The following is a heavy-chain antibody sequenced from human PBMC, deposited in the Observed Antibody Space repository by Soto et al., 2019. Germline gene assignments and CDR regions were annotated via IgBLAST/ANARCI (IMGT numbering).Heavy chain of an antibody. D-gene: IGHD4-17*01. V-gene: IGHV4-34*01. Sequence: QVQLQQWGAGLLKPSETLSLTCAVYGGSFSGYYWSWIRQPPGKGLEWIGEINHSGSTNYNPSLKSRVTISVDTSKNQFSLKLSSVTAADTAAYYCARGRTYGDLDYWGQGTLVTVSS. J-gene: IGHJ4*02. CDR1: GGSFSGYY. CDR2: INHSGST. CDR3: ARGRTYGDLDY.